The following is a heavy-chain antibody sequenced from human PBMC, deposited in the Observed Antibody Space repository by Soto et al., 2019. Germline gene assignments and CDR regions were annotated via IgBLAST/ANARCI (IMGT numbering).Heavy chain of an antibody. CDR1: GGSFSGYY. CDR3: ARTRPMYFDRLSYNWFDP. J-gene: IGHJ5*02. Sequence: SETLSLTCAVYGGSFSGYYWSWIRQPPGKGLEWIGEINHSGSTNYNPSLKSRVTISVDTSKNQFSLKLSSVTAADTAVYYCARTRPMYFDRLSYNWFDPWGQGTLVTVSS. CDR2: INHSGST. D-gene: IGHD3-9*01. V-gene: IGHV4-34*01.